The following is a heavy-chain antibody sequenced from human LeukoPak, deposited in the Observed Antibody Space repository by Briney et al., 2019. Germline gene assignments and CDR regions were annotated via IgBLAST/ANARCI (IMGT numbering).Heavy chain of an antibody. CDR2: INPNTGGT. Sequence: SSVKVSCKASGYTFTGYYMYWVRQAPGEGREWMGFINPNTGGTIYAQKFQARVTMTRDTSISTAYMELRGLISDDTAVYYCARRYDFWSGYPTAFDYWSQGTLVTVPS. CDR3: ARRYDFWSGYPTAFDY. J-gene: IGHJ4*02. CDR1: GYTFTGYY. D-gene: IGHD3-3*01. V-gene: IGHV1-2*02.